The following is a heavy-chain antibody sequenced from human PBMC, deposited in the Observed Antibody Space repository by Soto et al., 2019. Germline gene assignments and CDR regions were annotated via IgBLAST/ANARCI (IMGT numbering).Heavy chain of an antibody. CDR2: LYSSGNT. CDR3: ARGPYSSGWYVVDY. D-gene: IGHD6-19*01. V-gene: IGHV4-4*07. Sequence: SETLSLTCTVSGASISAYAWSWIRQPAGKGLEWIGRLYSSGNTNYNPSLKSRLTMSADTSKNQFSLKLSSVTAADTAVYYCARGPYSSGWYVVDYWGQGXLVTVAS. CDR1: GASISAYA. J-gene: IGHJ4*02.